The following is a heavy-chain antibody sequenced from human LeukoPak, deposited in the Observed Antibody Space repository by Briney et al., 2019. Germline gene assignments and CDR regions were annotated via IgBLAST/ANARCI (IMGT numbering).Heavy chain of an antibody. J-gene: IGHJ4*02. CDR1: GFTFDDYA. V-gene: IGHV3-9*01. CDR3: AKDFYGIGVVGALDY. D-gene: IGHD1-26*01. Sequence: HSGRSLRLSCAASGFTFDDYAMHWVRQAPGKGLEWVSGISWNSGSIGYADSVKGRFTISRDNAKNSLYLQMNSLRAEDTALYYCAKDFYGIGVVGALDYWGQGTLVTVSS. CDR2: ISWNSGSI.